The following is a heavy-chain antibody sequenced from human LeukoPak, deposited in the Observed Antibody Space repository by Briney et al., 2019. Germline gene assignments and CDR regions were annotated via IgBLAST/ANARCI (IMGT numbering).Heavy chain of an antibody. CDR2: ISYDGNNK. V-gene: IGHV3-30*03. D-gene: IGHD3-10*01. J-gene: IGHJ4*02. CDR1: GFIFSNEG. CDR3: ARDRGSGSYYFPLTG. Sequence: PGGSLRVSCAGSGFIFSNEGMHWVRQVPGKGLEWVAGISYDGNNKYYGDSVKGRFTISRDNVKNTMYLQMNSLRAEDTAVYYCARDRGSGSYYFPLTGWGQGTLVTVSS.